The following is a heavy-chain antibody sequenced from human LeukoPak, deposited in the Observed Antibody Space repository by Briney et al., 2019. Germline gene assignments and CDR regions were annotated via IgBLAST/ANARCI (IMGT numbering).Heavy chain of an antibody. J-gene: IGHJ6*02. Sequence: PGGSLRLPCAASGFTVSSHYVSWVRQARGRGLEWVSVIYRGGSTYYADSVQCRFNISRDNSKNTLYLQMDSLGAEDTAVYYCARASLWCGEFNYYYYDMDVWGQATTVTVSS. D-gene: IGHD3-10*01. CDR1: GFTVSSHY. CDR2: IYRGGST. CDR3: ARASLWCGEFNYYYYDMDV. V-gene: IGHV3-66*01.